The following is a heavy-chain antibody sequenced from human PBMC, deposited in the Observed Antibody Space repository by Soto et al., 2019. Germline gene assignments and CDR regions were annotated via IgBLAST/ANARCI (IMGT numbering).Heavy chain of an antibody. D-gene: IGHD6-6*01. CDR1: GFTFSSYG. V-gene: IGHV3-30*18. Sequence: PGGSLRLSCAASGFTFSSYGMHWVRQAPGKGLEWVAVISYDGSNKYYADSVKGRFTISRDNSKNTLYLQMNSLRAEDTAVYYCAKDFSRFDLDSSGDYWGQGTLVTVSS. CDR3: AKDFSRFDLDSSGDY. CDR2: ISYDGSNK. J-gene: IGHJ4*02.